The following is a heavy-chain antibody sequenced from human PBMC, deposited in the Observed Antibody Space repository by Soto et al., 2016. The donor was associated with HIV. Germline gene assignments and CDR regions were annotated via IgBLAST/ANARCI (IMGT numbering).Heavy chain of an antibody. CDR2: IYYSGST. D-gene: IGHD3-16*01. CDR1: GGSVNSGSYY. V-gene: IGHV4-61*01. Sequence: QVQLQESGPGLVKPSETLSLTCTVSGGSVNSGSYYWNWIRQPPGKGLEWIGYIYYSGSTNYNPSLKSRVTISVDTSKNQFSLKLNSVTAADTAVYYCARDGGXAPANFDYWAREPWSPSP. CDR3: ARDGGXAPANFDY. J-gene: IGHJ4*02.